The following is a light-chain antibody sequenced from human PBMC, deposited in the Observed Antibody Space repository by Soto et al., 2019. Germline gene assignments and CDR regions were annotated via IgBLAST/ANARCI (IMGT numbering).Light chain of an antibody. J-gene: IGLJ2*01. CDR1: SRDVGIYNY. V-gene: IGLV2-18*02. CDR2: DVT. CDR3: SSYTSSSTVV. Sequence: QSALTQPRSVSGSPGQSVTVSCTGTSRDVGIYNYVSWYQQRPGTAPKVMIYDVTKRPSGVPDRFSGSKSGNTASLTISGLQAEDEADYYCSSYTSSSTVVFGGGTKLTVL.